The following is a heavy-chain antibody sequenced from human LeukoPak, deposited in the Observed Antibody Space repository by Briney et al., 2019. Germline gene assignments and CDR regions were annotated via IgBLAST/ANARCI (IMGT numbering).Heavy chain of an antibody. D-gene: IGHD2-15*01. Sequence: ASVKVSCKASGGTFSSYAISWVRQAPGQGLEWMGGIIPIFGTANYAQKFQGRVTITADESTSTAYMELSRLRSDDTAVYYCARVGVVAAHDAFDIWGQGTMVTVSS. CDR3: ARVGVVAAHDAFDI. CDR2: IIPIFGTA. V-gene: IGHV1-69*13. J-gene: IGHJ3*02. CDR1: GGTFSSYA.